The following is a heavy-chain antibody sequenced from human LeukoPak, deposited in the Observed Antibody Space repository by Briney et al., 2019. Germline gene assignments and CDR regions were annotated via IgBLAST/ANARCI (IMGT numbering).Heavy chain of an antibody. CDR3: ARDKMALGHFDL. CDR1: GGSIRSGGYY. J-gene: IGHJ2*01. D-gene: IGHD5-24*01. V-gene: IGHV4-31*03. CDR2: IYYRGRT. Sequence: SQTLSLTCTVSGGSIRSGGYYWRWVRQHPGKGLEWIGYIYYRGRTYSNPSLKSRVTISVDTSKNQFSLKLSCVTAADTAVYCCARDKMALGHFDLWGRGTLVTVSS.